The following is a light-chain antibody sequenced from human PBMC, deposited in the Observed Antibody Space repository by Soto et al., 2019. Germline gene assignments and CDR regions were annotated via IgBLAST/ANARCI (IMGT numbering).Light chain of an antibody. CDR1: QSIANR. V-gene: IGKV1-5*01. Sequence: DIQLTQSPSILSASGGYRVAXXFRASQSIANRLAWYQQKPGKTPKLLIYGASTLESGVPSRFSGSGSGTEFTLTINSLQTDDFATYYCQQYNRSYTFGQGTRLEIK. CDR2: GAS. J-gene: IGKJ5*01. CDR3: QQYNRSYT.